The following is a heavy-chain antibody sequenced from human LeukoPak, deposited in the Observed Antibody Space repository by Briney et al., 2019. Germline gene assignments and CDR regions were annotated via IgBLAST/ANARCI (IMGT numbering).Heavy chain of an antibody. CDR1: GGSFSGYY. CDR2: INHSGST. Sequence: SETLSLTCAVYGGSFSGYYWSWLRQPPGKGLEWIGEINHSGSTNYNPSLKSRVTISVDTSKNQFSLKLSSVTAADTAVYYCARARITMVRGVTLYYYYGMDVWGQGITVTVSS. CDR3: ARARITMVRGVTLYYYYGMDV. D-gene: IGHD3-10*01. J-gene: IGHJ6*02. V-gene: IGHV4-34*01.